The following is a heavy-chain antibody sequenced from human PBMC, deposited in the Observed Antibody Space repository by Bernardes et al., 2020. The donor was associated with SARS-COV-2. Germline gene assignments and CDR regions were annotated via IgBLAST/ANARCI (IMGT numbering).Heavy chain of an antibody. V-gene: IGHV4-59*01. D-gene: IGHD2-2*01. CDR3: ARDFSNSSTWFFDS. CDR2: INYSGNT. Sequence: SETLSLTCSVSGDSMNSYYWSWIWKSPGKGLEWIGYINYSGNTNYNYDSESRGTLSIDPSKKQISLSLTSVTEAATAVYFCARDFSNSSTWFFDSWGPGISVSVSS. J-gene: IGHJ5*01. CDR1: GDSMNSYY.